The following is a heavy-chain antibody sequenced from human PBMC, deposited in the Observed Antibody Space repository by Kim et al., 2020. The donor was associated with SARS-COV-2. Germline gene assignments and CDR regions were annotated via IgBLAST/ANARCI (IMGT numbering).Heavy chain of an antibody. J-gene: IGHJ2*01. CDR3: GRERYSSGWYGMIDL. CDR1: GGSFNDYY. D-gene: IGHD6-13*01. CDR2: ISQSGHT. Sequence: SETLSLTCGVHGGSFNDYYWTWIRQFPGKGLEWIGEISQSGHTNYNPSLENRVIMSVDTAKKQLSLNLTSVSAADTAVYYCGRERYSSGWYGMIDLWGRGTLVTVSS. V-gene: IGHV4-34*01.